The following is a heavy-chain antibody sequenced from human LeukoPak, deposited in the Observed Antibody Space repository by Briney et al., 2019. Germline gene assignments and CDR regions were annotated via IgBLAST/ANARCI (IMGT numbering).Heavy chain of an antibody. CDR1: GFTFSSYA. D-gene: IGHD2-21*02. CDR2: ISYDGSNK. CDR3: ARDRYCGGDYGETMNLDY. Sequence: HPGGSLRLSCAASGFTFSSYAMHWVRQAPGKGLEWVAVISYDGSNKYYADSVKGRFTISRDNSKNTLYLQMNSLRAEDTAVYYCARDRYCGGDYGETMNLDYWGQGTLVTVSS. J-gene: IGHJ4*02. V-gene: IGHV3-30*04.